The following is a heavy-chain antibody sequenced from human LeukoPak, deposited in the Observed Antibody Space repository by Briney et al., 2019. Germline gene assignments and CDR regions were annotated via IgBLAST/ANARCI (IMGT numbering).Heavy chain of an antibody. CDR3: ARVSRIAAAGRSDY. V-gene: IGHV3-21*01. CDR2: ISSSSSYI. J-gene: IGHJ4*02. CDR1: GFTFNSYS. Sequence: GGSLRLSCAASGFTFNSYSMNWVRQAPGKGLEWVSSISSSSSYIYYADSVKGRFTISRDNAKNSLYLQMNSLRAEDTAVYYCARVSRIAAAGRSDYWGQGTLVTVSS. D-gene: IGHD6-13*01.